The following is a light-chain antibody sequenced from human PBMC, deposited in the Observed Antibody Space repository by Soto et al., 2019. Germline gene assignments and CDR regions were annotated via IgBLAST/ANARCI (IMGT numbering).Light chain of an antibody. CDR3: WTWDSSLSAGV. J-gene: IGLJ3*02. V-gene: IGLV1-51*01. Sequence: QSVLTQPPSVSAAPGQKVTISCSGSSSNIGENFVSWYQHIPGTAPKLVIHDTSGRPSGIRDRFSGSKSGTSAILGITGLQTGDEATYYCWTWDSSLSAGVFGGGTQLTVL. CDR2: DTS. CDR1: SSNIGENF.